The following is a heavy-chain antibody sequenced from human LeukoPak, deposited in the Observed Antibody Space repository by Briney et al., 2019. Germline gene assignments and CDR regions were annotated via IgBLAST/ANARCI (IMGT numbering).Heavy chain of an antibody. CDR1: GFTVSSNY. Sequence: GGSLRLSCAASGFTVSSNYMSWVRQAPGKGLEWVSVIYSGGSTYYADSAKGRFTISRDNSENTLYFQMNSLRAADTAVYYCARDLDSTIAAFDIWGQGTMVTVSS. J-gene: IGHJ3*02. V-gene: IGHV3-66*02. CDR2: IYSGGST. CDR3: ARDLDSTIAAFDI. D-gene: IGHD5/OR15-5a*01.